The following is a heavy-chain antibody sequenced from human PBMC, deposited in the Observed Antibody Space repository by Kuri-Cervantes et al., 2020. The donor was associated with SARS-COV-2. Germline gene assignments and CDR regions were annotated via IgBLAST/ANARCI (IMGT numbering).Heavy chain of an antibody. CDR3: AKDRVTEAYGLEV. CDR2: IKQDGSEK. V-gene: IGHV3-7*01. CDR1: GFTFGDYA. D-gene: IGHD4-11*01. J-gene: IGHJ6*02. Sequence: GESLKISCTASGFTFGDYAMSWVRQAPGKGLEWVANIKQDGSEKYYVDSVKGRFTISRDNSKSTLYLQMNSLGAEDTAVYYCAKDRVTEAYGLEVWGQGTTVTVSS.